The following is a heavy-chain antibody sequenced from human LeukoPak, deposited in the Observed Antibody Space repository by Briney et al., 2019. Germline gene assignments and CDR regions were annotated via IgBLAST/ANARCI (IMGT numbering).Heavy chain of an antibody. CDR2: INPSGGST. Sequence: ASVTVSCKASGYTFTTHYIHWVRQAPGQGLEWMGIINPSGGSTNYAQKFQGRVIMTRDTSTSTVYMELNSLRAEDTAVYYCAPQSLFGGFDYWGQGTLVTVSS. J-gene: IGHJ4*02. V-gene: IGHV1-46*01. D-gene: IGHD3-10*01. CDR3: APQSLFGGFDY. CDR1: GYTFTTHY.